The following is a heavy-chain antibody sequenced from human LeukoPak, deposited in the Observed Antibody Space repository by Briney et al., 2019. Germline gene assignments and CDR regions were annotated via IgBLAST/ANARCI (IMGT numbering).Heavy chain of an antibody. Sequence: ASVKVSCKASGYSFTEYYMHWVRQAPGQGLEWMGWINLNNGDIKSAQKFQGRVTMTRDTSITTVYMEVSWLTSDDTAIYYCARADRLHGGPYLIGPWGQGTLVTVSS. J-gene: IGHJ5*02. V-gene: IGHV1-2*02. CDR2: INLNNGDI. D-gene: IGHD2-21*01. CDR3: ARADRLHGGPYLIGP. CDR1: GYSFTEYY.